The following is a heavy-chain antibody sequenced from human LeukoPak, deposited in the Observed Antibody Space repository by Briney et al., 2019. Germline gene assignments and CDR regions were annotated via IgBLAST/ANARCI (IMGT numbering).Heavy chain of an antibody. CDR1: GFPFSRYS. CDR2: IRSSSSTI. Sequence: GGSLRLFCAACGFPFSRYSMKWARHARGKALEGVSYIRSSSSTIYYADSVKGRFTISRDNAKNSLYLQMNSLRDEDTAVYYCARGRYCGGDCATDAFDIWGQGTMVTVSS. V-gene: IGHV3-48*02. CDR3: ARGRYCGGDCATDAFDI. D-gene: IGHD2-21*02. J-gene: IGHJ3*02.